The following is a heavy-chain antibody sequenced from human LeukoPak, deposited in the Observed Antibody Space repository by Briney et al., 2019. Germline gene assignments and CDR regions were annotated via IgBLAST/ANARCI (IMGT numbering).Heavy chain of an antibody. D-gene: IGHD1-26*01. Sequence: GGSLRLSCAGSGLTFINYWMTWVRQVPGRGLEWVANINRDGSGKYYLPSVRGRFTISKDDAKDSLYLQMDSLRPEDTAIYYCARVEYSGNGNLYWGQGTLVTVSS. J-gene: IGHJ4*02. V-gene: IGHV3-7*03. CDR3: ARVEYSGNGNLY. CDR2: INRDGSGK. CDR1: GLTFINYW.